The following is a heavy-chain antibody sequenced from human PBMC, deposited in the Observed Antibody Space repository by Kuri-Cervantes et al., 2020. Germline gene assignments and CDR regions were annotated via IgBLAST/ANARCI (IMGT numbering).Heavy chain of an antibody. D-gene: IGHD1-14*01. CDR2: IYSGGST. Sequence: LSLTCAASGFTFNNAWMSWVRQAPGKGLEWVSVIYSGGSTYYADSVKGRFTISRDNSKNTLYLQMNSLRAEDTVVYYCAKGSPLDYWGQGTMVTVSS. CDR3: AKGSPLDY. J-gene: IGHJ4*03. V-gene: IGHV3-53*01. CDR1: GFTFNNAW.